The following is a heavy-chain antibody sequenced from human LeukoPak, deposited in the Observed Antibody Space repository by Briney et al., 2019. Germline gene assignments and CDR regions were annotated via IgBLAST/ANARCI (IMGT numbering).Heavy chain of an antibody. V-gene: IGHV4-31*03. CDR2: IYYSGST. J-gene: IGHJ4*02. CDR1: GGSISSGGYY. CDR3: ARGEGYYFDY. Sequence: SETLSLTCTVSGGSISSGGYYWSWIRQHPGKGLEWIGYIYYSGSTYYNPSLKSRVTISVDTSKNQFSLNLNSVTAADTAVYYCARGEGYYFDYWGQGTLVTVSS. D-gene: IGHD1-26*01.